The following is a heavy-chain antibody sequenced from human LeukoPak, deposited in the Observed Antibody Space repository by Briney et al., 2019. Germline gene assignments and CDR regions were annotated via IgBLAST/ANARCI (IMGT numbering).Heavy chain of an antibody. CDR2: IAYDGSNK. V-gene: IGHV3-30*03. J-gene: IGHJ4*02. CDR3: TRDREGYYFDY. Sequence: GGSLRLSCAASGFTFSNYGMHWVRQAPGKGLEWVAVIAYDGSNKYYADSVKGRFTISRDNSKNTLYLQMNSLKTEDTAVYYCTRDREGYYFDYWGQGTLVTVSS. CDR1: GFTFSNYG. D-gene: IGHD1-26*01.